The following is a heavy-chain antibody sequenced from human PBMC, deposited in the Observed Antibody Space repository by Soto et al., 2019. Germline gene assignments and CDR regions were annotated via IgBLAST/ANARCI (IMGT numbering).Heavy chain of an antibody. D-gene: IGHD3-9*01. J-gene: IGHJ5*02. V-gene: IGHV4-30-4*01. Sequence: SETLSLTCTVSGGSISSGDYYWSWIRQPPGKGLEWIGYIYYSGSTYYNPSLKSRVTISVDTSKNQFSLKLSSVTAADTAVYYCARDIYDILTGYQSRWFDPWGQGTLVTV. CDR1: GGSISSGDYY. CDR2: IYYSGST. CDR3: ARDIYDILTGYQSRWFDP.